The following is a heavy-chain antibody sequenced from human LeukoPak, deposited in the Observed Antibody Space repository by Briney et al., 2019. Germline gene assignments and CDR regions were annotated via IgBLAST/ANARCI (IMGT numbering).Heavy chain of an antibody. CDR1: EFTFSTYW. Sequence: GGSLRLSCAASEFTFSTYWMSWVRQAPGKGLEWVATIKPDGSGKYYVDSVKGRFTISRDNAKNSLSLQMNGLRAEDTALYYCARDMRLSSPWGDFDYWGQGTLVTVSS. CDR2: IKPDGSGK. V-gene: IGHV3-7*05. CDR3: ARDMRLSSPWGDFDY. D-gene: IGHD6-13*01. J-gene: IGHJ4*02.